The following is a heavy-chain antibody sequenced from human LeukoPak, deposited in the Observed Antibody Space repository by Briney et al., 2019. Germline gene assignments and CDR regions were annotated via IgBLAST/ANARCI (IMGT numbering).Heavy chain of an antibody. Sequence: WNGGSTGYADSVKGRFTISRDNAKNSLYLQMNSLRAEDTALYHCAGVEHGTTFTWGGPSDYWGQGTLVTVSS. J-gene: IGHJ4*02. CDR3: AGVEHGTTFTWGGPSDY. V-gene: IGHV3-20*01. CDR2: WNGGST. D-gene: IGHD7-27*01.